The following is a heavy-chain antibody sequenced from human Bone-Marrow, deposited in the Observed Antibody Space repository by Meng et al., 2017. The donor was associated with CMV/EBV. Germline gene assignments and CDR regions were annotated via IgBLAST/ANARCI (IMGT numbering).Heavy chain of an antibody. J-gene: IGHJ4*02. CDR2: FNGYNGDT. V-gene: IGHV1-18*01. CDR3: ARGRMRADFDC. CDR1: GFTFSTYV. Sequence: ASVKVSCKASGFTFSTYVITWVRQAPGQGLEWMGWFNGYNGDTNYAQKAQGRVTVTIDTSTNTAYMEMRSLRSDDTAVYYCARGRMRADFDCWGQATLATFSS.